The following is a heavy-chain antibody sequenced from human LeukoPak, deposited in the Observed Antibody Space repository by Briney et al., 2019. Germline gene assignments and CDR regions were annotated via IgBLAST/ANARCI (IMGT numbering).Heavy chain of an antibody. V-gene: IGHV3-48*04. Sequence: GGSLTLSCAASGFTFSSYSMNWVRQAPGKGLEGVSYISSSSSTIYYADSVKGRFTISRDNAKNSLYLQMYSLRAEDTAVYYCARDLGLYGDYYYGMDVWGQGTTVTVSS. J-gene: IGHJ6*02. CDR1: GFTFSSYS. D-gene: IGHD4-17*01. CDR2: ISSSSSTI. CDR3: ARDLGLYGDYYYGMDV.